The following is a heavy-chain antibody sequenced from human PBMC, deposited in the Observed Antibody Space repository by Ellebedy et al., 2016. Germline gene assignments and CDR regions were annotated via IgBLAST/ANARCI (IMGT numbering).Heavy chain of an antibody. CDR2: IYPGDSDT. Sequence: GESLKISXKGSGYSFTSYWIGWVRQMPGKGLEWMGIIYPGDSDTRYSPSFQGQVTISADKSIRTAYLQWSSLKASDTAMYYCARSSQYYYDSSGYYLLDYWGQGTLVTVSS. CDR1: GYSFTSYW. J-gene: IGHJ4*02. CDR3: ARSSQYYYDSSGYYLLDY. V-gene: IGHV5-51*01. D-gene: IGHD3-22*01.